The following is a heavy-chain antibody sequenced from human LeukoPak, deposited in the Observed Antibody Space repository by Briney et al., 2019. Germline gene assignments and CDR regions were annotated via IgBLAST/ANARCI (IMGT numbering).Heavy chain of an antibody. CDR2: ISYDGSNK. CDR1: GFTFSSYG. CDR3: AKDGSSSWMTPTYYYYYMDV. V-gene: IGHV3-30*18. Sequence: GRSLRLSCAASGFTFSSYGMHWVRQAPGKGLEWVAVISYDGSNKYYADSVKGRFTISRDNSKNTLYLQMNSLRAEDTAVYYCAKDGSSSWMTPTYYYYYMDVWGKGTTVTVSS. J-gene: IGHJ6*03. D-gene: IGHD6-13*01.